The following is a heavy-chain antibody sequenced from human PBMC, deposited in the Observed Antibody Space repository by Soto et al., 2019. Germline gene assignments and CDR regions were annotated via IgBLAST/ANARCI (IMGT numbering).Heavy chain of an antibody. D-gene: IGHD4-4*01. CDR1: GYSFTTYW. Sequence: HGESLKISCKASGYSFTTYWIAWVRQMPGKGPEWMGIINPGDSDIRYSPSFQGQVTISADNSISTAYLQWSSLKASDTAMYYCARHEQFYYYYYGMDVWGQGTAVTVSS. V-gene: IGHV5-51*01. J-gene: IGHJ6*02. CDR2: INPGDSDI. CDR3: ARHEQFYYYYYGMDV.